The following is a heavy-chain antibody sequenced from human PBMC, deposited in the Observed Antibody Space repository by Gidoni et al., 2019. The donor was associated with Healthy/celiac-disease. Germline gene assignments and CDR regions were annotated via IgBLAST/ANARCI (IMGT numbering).Heavy chain of an antibody. CDR1: VFTFDDYA. V-gene: IGHV3-43D*03. Sequence: EVQLVESGGVVVQPGGSLRLSCAASVFTFDDYAMHWVRQAPGKGLEWVSLISWDGGSTYYADSVKGRFTISRDNSKNSLYLQMNSLRAEDTALYYCAKGGGYCSSTSCYANRAYFDYWGQGTLVTVSS. CDR2: ISWDGGST. D-gene: IGHD2-2*01. CDR3: AKGGGYCSSTSCYANRAYFDY. J-gene: IGHJ4*02.